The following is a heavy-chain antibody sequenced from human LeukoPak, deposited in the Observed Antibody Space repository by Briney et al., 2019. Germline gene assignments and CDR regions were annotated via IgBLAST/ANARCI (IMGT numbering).Heavy chain of an antibody. CDR2: IYASGST. CDR1: GGSISSYY. Sequence: SDTLSLICTVSGGSISSYYWSWIRQPAGKGLEWIGRIYASGSTYYNPSLKSRVTMSVDTSKNQFSLRLTTVTAADTAVYYCARDSNLEYSSSRGLGRWGQGALVTVSS. CDR3: ARDSNLEYSSSRGLGR. J-gene: IGHJ4*02. D-gene: IGHD6-6*01. V-gene: IGHV4-4*07.